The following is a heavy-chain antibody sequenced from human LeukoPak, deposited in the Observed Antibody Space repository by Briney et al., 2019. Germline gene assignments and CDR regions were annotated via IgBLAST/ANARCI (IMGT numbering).Heavy chain of an antibody. Sequence: QTGGSLRLSCAASGFTFSSYAMSWVRQAPGKGLEWVSAISGSGGSTYYADSVKGRFTISRDNSKNTLYLQMNSLRAEDTAVYYCARDGGGYGGPADYWGQGTLVTVSS. V-gene: IGHV3-23*01. CDR2: ISGSGGST. J-gene: IGHJ4*02. D-gene: IGHD4-23*01. CDR3: ARDGGGYGGPADY. CDR1: GFTFSSYA.